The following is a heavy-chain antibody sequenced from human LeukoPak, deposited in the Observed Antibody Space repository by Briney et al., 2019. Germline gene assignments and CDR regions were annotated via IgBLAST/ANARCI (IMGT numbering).Heavy chain of an antibody. V-gene: IGHV1-69*01. CDR1: GGTFSSYA. CDR3: ARARNEWLWKGNYYYYYMDV. Sequence: EASVKVSCKASGGTFSSYAISWVRQAPGQGLEWMGGIIPIFGTANYAQKFQGRVTITADESTSTAYMELSSLRSEDTAVYYCARARNEWLWKGNYYYYYMDVWGKGTTVTVSS. D-gene: IGHD5-12*01. J-gene: IGHJ6*03. CDR2: IIPIFGTA.